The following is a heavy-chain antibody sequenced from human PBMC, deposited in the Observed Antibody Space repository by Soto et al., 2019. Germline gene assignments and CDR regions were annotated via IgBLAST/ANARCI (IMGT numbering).Heavy chain of an antibody. Sequence: DVQLVESGGGLVKPGGSLRLSCAASGFNFITFSMNWVRQAPWKGLEWVSSISASSSSIYYAESVKGRFTDSRDNAKNSLYLQMNSLTAEDTALYYCVRDAYNRDAFDIWGQGTTDTVSS. J-gene: IGHJ3*02. V-gene: IGHV3-21*01. CDR1: GFNFITFS. D-gene: IGHD1-20*01. CDR2: ISASSSSI. CDR3: VRDAYNRDAFDI.